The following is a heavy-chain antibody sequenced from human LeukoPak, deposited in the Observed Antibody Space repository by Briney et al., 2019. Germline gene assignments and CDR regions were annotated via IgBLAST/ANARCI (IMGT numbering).Heavy chain of an antibody. CDR3: AKNYCSSTSCYGLFDY. Sequence: GGSLRLSCAASGFTFSSYGMHWVRQAPGKGLEWVAFIRYDGSNKYYADSVKGRFTISRDNSKNTLYLQMNSLRAEDTAVYYCAKNYCSSTSCYGLFDYWGQGTLVTVSS. D-gene: IGHD2-2*01. CDR1: GFTFSSYG. CDR2: IRYDGSNK. V-gene: IGHV3-30*02. J-gene: IGHJ4*02.